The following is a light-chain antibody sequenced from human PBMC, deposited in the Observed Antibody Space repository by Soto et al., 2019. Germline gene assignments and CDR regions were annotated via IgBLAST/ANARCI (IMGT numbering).Light chain of an antibody. J-gene: IGKJ4*01. V-gene: IGKV3-20*01. CDR2: GAS. Sequence: EIVLTQSPGTLSLSPGERATLSCRASKSVSSSYLAWYQQKPGQAPRLLIYGASSRATGIPDRFIGSGSGTDFTLTISRLEPEDFEVYYCQQYARSPLTFGGGNKVEIK. CDR3: QQYARSPLT. CDR1: KSVSSSY.